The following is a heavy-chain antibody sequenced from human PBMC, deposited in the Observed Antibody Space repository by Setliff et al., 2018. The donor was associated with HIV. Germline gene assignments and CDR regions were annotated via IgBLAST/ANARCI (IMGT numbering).Heavy chain of an antibody. CDR1: GFTVNTNY. D-gene: IGHD4-17*01. CDR2: MNGDGTT. CDR3: ARWTFLDYGVSSGDAFDF. Sequence: GGSLRLSCAASGFTVNTNYMTWVRQAPGKGLEWVSVMNGDGTTYYADSVKGRFTISRDSSRNTLYIQMNSLRVEDTAVYYCARWTFLDYGVSSGDAFDFWGQGTMVTVSS. J-gene: IGHJ3*01. V-gene: IGHV3-53*01.